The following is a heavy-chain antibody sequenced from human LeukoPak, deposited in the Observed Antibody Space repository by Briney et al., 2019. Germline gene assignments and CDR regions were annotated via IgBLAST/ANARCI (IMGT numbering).Heavy chain of an antibody. Sequence: KPSETLSLTCTVSGYSISSGSCWGWIRQPPGEGLDWIGSIYHSGSTFYNPSLKSRVTISVDTSKNQFSLKLSSVTAADTAVYYCARHVHDILTGSIYMDVWGKGTTVTISS. V-gene: IGHV4-38-2*02. D-gene: IGHD3-9*01. CDR3: ARHVHDILTGSIYMDV. J-gene: IGHJ6*03. CDR2: IYHSGST. CDR1: GYSISSGSC.